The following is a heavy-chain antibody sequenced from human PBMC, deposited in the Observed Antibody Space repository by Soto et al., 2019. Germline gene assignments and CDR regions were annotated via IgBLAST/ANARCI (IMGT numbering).Heavy chain of an antibody. V-gene: IGHV3-30*18. CDR2: ISYDGSNK. CDR3: AKASSSGRPFYGMDV. Sequence: QVQLVESGGGVVQPGRSLRLSCAASGFTFSSYGMHWVRQAPGKGLEWVAVISYDGSNKYYADSVKGRFTISRDNSKNTLYLQMNSLRAEDTAVYYCAKASSSGRPFYGMDVWGQGTTVTVSS. D-gene: IGHD6-13*01. CDR1: GFTFSSYG. J-gene: IGHJ6*02.